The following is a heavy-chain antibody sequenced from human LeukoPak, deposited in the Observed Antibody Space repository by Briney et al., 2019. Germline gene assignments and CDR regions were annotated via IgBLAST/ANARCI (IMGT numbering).Heavy chain of an antibody. CDR3: ARGVNLAAAEHYYYYGMDV. Sequence: GASVKVSCKASGYTFTSYYMHWVRQAPGQGLEWLGIINPSAGSTSYARKFQGRVTMTRDTSTSTVNMDLSSLRSDDTAMYYCARGVNLAAAEHYYYYGMDVWGQGTTVTVSS. D-gene: IGHD6-13*01. V-gene: IGHV1-46*01. J-gene: IGHJ6*02. CDR1: GYTFTSYY. CDR2: INPSAGST.